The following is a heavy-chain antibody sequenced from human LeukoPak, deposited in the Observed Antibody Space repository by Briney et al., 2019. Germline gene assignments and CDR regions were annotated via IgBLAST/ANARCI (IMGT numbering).Heavy chain of an antibody. V-gene: IGHV1-69*13. CDR2: IIPIFGTA. CDR3: ARGRGIAVAGGYYYYMYV. J-gene: IGHJ6*03. D-gene: IGHD6-19*01. CDR1: GGTFSSYA. Sequence: GASVKVSCKASGGTFSSYAISWVRQAPGQGLEWMGGIIPIFGTANYAQKFQGRVTITADESTSTAYMELSSLRSEDTAVYYCARGRGIAVAGGYYYYMYVWGKGTTVTISS.